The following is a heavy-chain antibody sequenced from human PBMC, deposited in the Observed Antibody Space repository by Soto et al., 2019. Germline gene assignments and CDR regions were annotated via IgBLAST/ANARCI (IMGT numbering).Heavy chain of an antibody. V-gene: IGHV3-74*01. Sequence: GGSLRLSCAASKFSFSSYWRHWVRQVPGKGPAWVSRINHDGSKTEYADSVKGRFTISRDNTKTTLYLQMNSLRGEDTAMYYCVREPWGFSGTWYDYWGQGTLVTVSS. CDR1: KFSFSSYW. D-gene: IGHD6-13*01. CDR3: VREPWGFSGTWYDY. J-gene: IGHJ4*02. CDR2: INHDGSKT.